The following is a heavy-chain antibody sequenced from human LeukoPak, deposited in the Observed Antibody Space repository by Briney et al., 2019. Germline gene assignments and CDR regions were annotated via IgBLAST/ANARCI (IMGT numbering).Heavy chain of an antibody. CDR1: GFAFGSYW. V-gene: IGHV3-7*03. CDR3: LKDSPFGGY. J-gene: IGHJ4*02. D-gene: IGHD3-16*01. CDR2: IKQDGSAK. Sequence: PGGSLRLSCAASGFAFGSYWMSWVRQAPGKGLEWVANIKQDGSAKNYVDSVKGRFTISRDNAKNSLYLQMNSLRAEDTAVYYCLKDSPFGGYWGQGALVTVSS.